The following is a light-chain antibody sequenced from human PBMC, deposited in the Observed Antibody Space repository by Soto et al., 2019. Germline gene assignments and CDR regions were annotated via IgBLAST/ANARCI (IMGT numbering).Light chain of an antibody. CDR2: GNS. J-gene: IGLJ2*01. CDR3: QSYASSLSGVV. CDR1: SSNIGACYD. V-gene: IGLV1-40*01. Sequence: QSVLTQPPSVSGAPGQRVTISCTGSSSNIGACYDVHWYQQLPGTAPKVLIYGNSNRPSGVPDRFSGSKSGTSASLAITGLQAEDEADYYCQSYASSLSGVVFGGGTKVTVL.